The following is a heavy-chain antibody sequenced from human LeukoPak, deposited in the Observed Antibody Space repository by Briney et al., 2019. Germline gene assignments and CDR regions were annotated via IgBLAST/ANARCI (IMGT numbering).Heavy chain of an antibody. V-gene: IGHV3-30*02. CDR2: IRYDGSNE. Sequence: PGGSLRLSCVASGFTFSYFGMHWVRQAPGKGREWVAFIRYDGSNEYYAESVKGRFTISRDNSKNTLYLQMNSLRVEDTAAYYCANDVDTAMVHDYWGQGTLVTVSS. CDR1: GFTFSYFG. D-gene: IGHD5-18*01. CDR3: ANDVDTAMVHDY. J-gene: IGHJ4*02.